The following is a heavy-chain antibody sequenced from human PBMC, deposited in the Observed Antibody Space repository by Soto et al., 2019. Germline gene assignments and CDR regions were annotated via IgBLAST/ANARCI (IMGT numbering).Heavy chain of an antibody. D-gene: IGHD1-1*01. CDR3: ARDSVGQLERRMIDY. Sequence: SETLSLTCTVSGGSISSGDYYWSWIRQPPGKGLEWIGYIYYNGSTYYNPSLKSRVTISVDTSKNQFSLKLSSVTAADTAVYYCARDSVGQLERRMIDYWGQGTLVTVSS. J-gene: IGHJ4*02. CDR1: GGSISSGDYY. V-gene: IGHV4-30-4*01. CDR2: IYYNGST.